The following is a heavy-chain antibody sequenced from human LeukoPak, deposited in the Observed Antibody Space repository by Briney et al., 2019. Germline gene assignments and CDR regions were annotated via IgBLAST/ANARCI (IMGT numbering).Heavy chain of an antibody. CDR3: ARDSMDYYYYYGMDV. J-gene: IGHJ6*02. CDR1: GGSISSYY. CDR2: IYYSGST. V-gene: IGHV4-59*01. Sequence: SSETLSLTCTVSGGSISSYYWSWIRQPPGKGLEWIGYIYYSGSTNYNPSLKSRVTISVDTSKNQFSLKLSSVTAADTAVYYCARDSMDYYYYYGMDVWGQGTTVTVSS.